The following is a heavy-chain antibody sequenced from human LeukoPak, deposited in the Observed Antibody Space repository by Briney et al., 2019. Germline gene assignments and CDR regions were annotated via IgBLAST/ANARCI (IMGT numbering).Heavy chain of an antibody. CDR1: GFTFSSSW. CDR3: ARDQRRYCSGGSCYYYYYMDV. V-gene: IGHV3-7*01. Sequence: GGPLRLSCAASGFTFSSSWMSWVRQAPGKGLGWVANIKQDGSKKYYVDSVKGRFTISRDNAKNSLYLQMNSLRAEDTAVYYCARDQRRYCSGGSCYYYYYMDVWGKGTTVTVSS. D-gene: IGHD2-15*01. J-gene: IGHJ6*03. CDR2: IKQDGSKK.